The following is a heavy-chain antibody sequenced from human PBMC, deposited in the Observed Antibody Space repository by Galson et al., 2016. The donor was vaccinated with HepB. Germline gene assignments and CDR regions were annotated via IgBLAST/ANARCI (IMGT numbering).Heavy chain of an antibody. CDR1: GGSINSGGYS. CDR3: ARALGWLPQGSWYFDL. D-gene: IGHD5-12*01. V-gene: IGHV4-30-2*01. J-gene: IGHJ2*01. CDR2: IYQSGST. Sequence: TLSLTCAVSGGSINSGGYSWSWIRQPPGKGLEWIGYIYQSGSTYYNPSLKSRVTISVDRSKNQFSLKMSSVTAADTAVYYCARALGWLPQGSWYFDLWGRGTLVTVSS.